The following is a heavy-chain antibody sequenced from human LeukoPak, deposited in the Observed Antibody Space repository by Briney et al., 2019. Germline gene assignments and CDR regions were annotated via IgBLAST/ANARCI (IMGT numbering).Heavy chain of an antibody. CDR1: GYSMSRGYY. D-gene: IGHD3-16*02. J-gene: IGHJ5*02. CDR2: IYHSGSP. CDR3: ARRDYRDWFDP. Sequence: SETLSLTRTVSGYSMSRGYYWGWVRPPPGKGLEWIGSIYHSGSPYYNPSLKSRVTISVDTSKNQFSLKLSSLTAADTAVYYCARRDYRDWFDPWGQGTLVTVS. V-gene: IGHV4-38-2*02.